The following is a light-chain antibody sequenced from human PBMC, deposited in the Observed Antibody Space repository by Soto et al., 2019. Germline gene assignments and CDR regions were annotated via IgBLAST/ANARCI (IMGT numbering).Light chain of an antibody. V-gene: IGKV3-20*01. CDR2: GAS. Sequence: LTQSPGTLSLSRGESATLSCRASQTVIITYLTWYQLTPGQAPRLLIFGASKRATGIPDRFSGSGSGTDFTLTISSLQSEDFAVYYCQQYENWPPMTFGQGTRLE. CDR1: QTVIITY. J-gene: IGKJ5*01. CDR3: QQYENWPPMT.